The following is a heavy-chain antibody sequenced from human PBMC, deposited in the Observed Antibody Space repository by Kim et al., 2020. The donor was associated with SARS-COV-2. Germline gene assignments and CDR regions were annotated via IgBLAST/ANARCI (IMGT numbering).Heavy chain of an antibody. CDR2: INPNSGGT. D-gene: IGHD6-13*01. CDR1: GYTFTGYY. CDR3: ARVNPAAGATWYFDL. J-gene: IGHJ2*01. V-gene: IGHV1-2*04. Sequence: ASVKVSCKASGYTFTGYYMHWVRQAPVQGLEWMGWINPNSGGTNYAQKFQGWVTMTRDTSISTAYMELSRLRSDDTAVYYCARVNPAAGATWYFDLWGRGTLVTVSS.